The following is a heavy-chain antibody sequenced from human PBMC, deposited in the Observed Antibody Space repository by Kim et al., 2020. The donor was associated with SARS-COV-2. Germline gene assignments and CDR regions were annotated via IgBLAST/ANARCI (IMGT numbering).Heavy chain of an antibody. V-gene: IGHV3-72*01. CDR2: IKNKLKSYTT. J-gene: IGHJ4*02. Sequence: GGSLRLSCAASGFTFSDYYMDWVRQAPGKGLEWVGRIKNKLKSYTTEYAASVRGRFTISRDDSKNSLYLQMDNARADDTDVYFCARDLLEGGAFFDYWGQGNLVTVSA. D-gene: IGHD3-16*01. CDR1: GFTFSDYY. CDR3: ARDLLEGGAFFDY.